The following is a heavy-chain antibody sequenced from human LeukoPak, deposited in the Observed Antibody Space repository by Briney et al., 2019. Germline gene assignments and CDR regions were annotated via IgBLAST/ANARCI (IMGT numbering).Heavy chain of an antibody. Sequence: GGSLRLSCAASGFTFSSHSMDWVRQAPGKGLEWVAVIWYDGSNEYHAESVKGRFTISRDNSKNTLYLQMNSLRVEDTAVYYCAKDTAYENGAYGTFDYWGQGTLVSVSS. D-gene: IGHD1-7*01. J-gene: IGHJ4*02. V-gene: IGHV3-33*06. CDR3: AKDTAYENGAYGTFDY. CDR2: IWYDGSNE. CDR1: GFTFSSHS.